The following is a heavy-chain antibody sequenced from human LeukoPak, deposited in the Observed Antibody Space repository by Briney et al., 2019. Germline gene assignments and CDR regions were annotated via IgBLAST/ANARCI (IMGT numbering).Heavy chain of an antibody. J-gene: IGHJ4*02. CDR3: ARAAGADFDC. D-gene: IGHD1-26*01. CDR1: GGSISSSSYY. CDR2: IFYSGST. Sequence: SETLSLTCTVSGGSISSSSYYWGWIRRPPGKGLEWIGNIFYSGSTYYNPSLKSRVTISVDTSKNQFSLKLSSVTAADTAVYYCARAAGADFDCWGQGTLVAVSS. V-gene: IGHV4-39*07.